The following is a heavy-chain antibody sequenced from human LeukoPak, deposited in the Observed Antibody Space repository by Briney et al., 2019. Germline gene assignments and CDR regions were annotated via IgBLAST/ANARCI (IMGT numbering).Heavy chain of an antibody. Sequence: ASVKVSCKASGYTFNTYYIHWLRQAPGHGLEWPATINPSDGWTNYAQKFKGRVAVTGDTSTSTVYMELSRLRSDDTAVYYCARDDTIAEGIGFEYWGQGTLVTVSP. V-gene: IGHV1-46*02. CDR1: GYTFNTYY. CDR3: ARDDTIAEGIGFEY. J-gene: IGHJ4*02. D-gene: IGHD1-26*01. CDR2: INPSDGWT.